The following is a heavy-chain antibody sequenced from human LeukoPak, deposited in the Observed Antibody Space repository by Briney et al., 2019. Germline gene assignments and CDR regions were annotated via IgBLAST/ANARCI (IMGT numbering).Heavy chain of an antibody. Sequence: GSLRLSCAASGFTFSSYAMSWVRQAPGKGLEWVSAISGSGGSTYYADSVKGRFTISRDNSKNTLYPQMNGLRAEDTAVYYCAKARYCSGGSCYSGAYYFDYWGQGTLVTVSS. CDR3: AKARYCSGGSCYSGAYYFDY. D-gene: IGHD2-15*01. CDR1: GFTFSSYA. V-gene: IGHV3-23*01. J-gene: IGHJ4*02. CDR2: ISGSGGST.